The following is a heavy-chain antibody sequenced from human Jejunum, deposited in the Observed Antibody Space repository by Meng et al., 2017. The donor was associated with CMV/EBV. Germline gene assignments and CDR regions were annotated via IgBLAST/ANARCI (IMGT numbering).Heavy chain of an antibody. CDR3: ARGGVPYGMDV. Sequence: AASGFTFSAYSITWVRQAPGKGLEWVSYITNSGGVIYYADSVKGRFTISRDNAKSSLYLQMNSLRVEDTAVYYCARGGVPYGMDVWGQGTTVTVSS. V-gene: IGHV3-48*04. J-gene: IGHJ6*02. CDR2: ITNSGGVI. CDR1: GFTFSAYS. D-gene: IGHD2-8*01.